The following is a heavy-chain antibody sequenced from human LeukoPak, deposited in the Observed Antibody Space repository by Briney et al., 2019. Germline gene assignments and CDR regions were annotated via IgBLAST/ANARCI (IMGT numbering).Heavy chain of an antibody. D-gene: IGHD2-21*02. CDR1: GYTFTSYG. CDR2: ISAYNGNT. V-gene: IGHV1-18*01. Sequence: GASVKVSCKASGYTFTSYGISWVRQAPGQGLGWMGWISAYNGNTNYAQKLQGRVTMTTDTSTSTAYMELRSLRSDDTGVYYCARVVGTLAYCGGDCYSYFDYWGQGTLVTVSS. CDR3: ARVVGTLAYCGGDCYSYFDY. J-gene: IGHJ4*02.